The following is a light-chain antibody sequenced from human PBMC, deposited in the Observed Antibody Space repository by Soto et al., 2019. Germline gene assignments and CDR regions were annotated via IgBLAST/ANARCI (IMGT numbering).Light chain of an antibody. Sequence: EIVLTQSPGTLSLPPGERASLSCRASQNVNSNYLAWYQQKPGQAPRLLIYDASSRATGIPDRFGGSGSGTDFTLTISRLEPEDFAMYYCQQYGGSPQTFGRGTKVDIK. J-gene: IGKJ1*01. CDR3: QQYGGSPQT. CDR2: DAS. CDR1: QNVNSNY. V-gene: IGKV3-20*01.